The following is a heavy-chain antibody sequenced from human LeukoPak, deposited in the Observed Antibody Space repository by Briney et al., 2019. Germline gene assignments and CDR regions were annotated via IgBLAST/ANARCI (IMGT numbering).Heavy chain of an antibody. Sequence: PGGSLRLSCTASGLIFSSYWMSWVRQAPGKGLEWVANIKYDGSEKYYVDSVRGRFTISRDNAKNSLFLQMNSLRAEDTAVYYCAREPPRERWFDTWGQGSLVTVYS. CDR2: IKYDGSEK. V-gene: IGHV3-7*03. J-gene: IGHJ5*02. D-gene: IGHD1-1*01. CDR3: AREPPRERWFDT. CDR1: GLIFSSYW.